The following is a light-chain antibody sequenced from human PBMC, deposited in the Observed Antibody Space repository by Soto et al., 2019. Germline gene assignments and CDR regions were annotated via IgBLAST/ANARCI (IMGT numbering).Light chain of an antibody. CDR3: AAWDASLNGYV. CDR1: SSNIGTNT. J-gene: IGLJ1*01. Sequence: QSVLTQPPSASGTPGQRVTISCSGSSSNIGTNTVNWYQQLPGTAPKLLIYSNNQRPSGVPDRFSGSKSGTSASLAISGLQSEAEADYYCAAWDASLNGYVFGTGTKVTVL. V-gene: IGLV1-44*01. CDR2: SNN.